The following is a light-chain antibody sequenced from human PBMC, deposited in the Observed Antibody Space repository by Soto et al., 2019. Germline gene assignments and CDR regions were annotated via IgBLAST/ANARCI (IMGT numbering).Light chain of an antibody. CDR2: DAS. V-gene: IGKV1-33*01. CDR1: QDINNY. Sequence: DIQMTQSPSSLSASVGDRVTITCQASQDINNYVNWYQQKPGKAPKLLIFDASTLKTGVPSRFSGSGSGTDFSFTISSLQPEAIATYYCQQSNDLVSFGQGTRLEIK. J-gene: IGKJ5*01. CDR3: QQSNDLVS.